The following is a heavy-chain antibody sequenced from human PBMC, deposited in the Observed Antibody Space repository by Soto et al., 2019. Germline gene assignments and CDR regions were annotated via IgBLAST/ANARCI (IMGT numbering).Heavy chain of an antibody. CDR3: ARGPKNYDFWSGYRYYYYYYMDV. D-gene: IGHD3-3*01. Sequence: ASVKVSCKASGYTFTSYDINWVRQATGQGLEWMGWMNPNSGNTGYAQKFQGRVTMTRNTSISTAYMELSSLRSEDTAVCYCARGPKNYDFWSGYRYYYYYYMDVWGKGTTVTVSS. V-gene: IGHV1-8*01. CDR1: GYTFTSYD. CDR2: MNPNSGNT. J-gene: IGHJ6*03.